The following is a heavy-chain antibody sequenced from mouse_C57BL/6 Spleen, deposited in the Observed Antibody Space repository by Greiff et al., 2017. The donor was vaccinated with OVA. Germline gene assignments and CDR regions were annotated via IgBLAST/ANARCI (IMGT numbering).Heavy chain of an antibody. V-gene: IGHV1-80*01. CDR1: GYAFSSYW. D-gene: IGHD1-1*01. CDR2: IYPGDGDT. CDR3: ARGRIRAYYYGSLDY. J-gene: IGHJ2*01. Sequence: QVQLQQSGAELVKPGASVKISCKASGYAFSSYWMNWVKQRPGKGLEWIGQIYPGDGDTNYNGKFKGKATLTADKSSSTAYMQLSSLTSEDSAVYFCARGRIRAYYYGSLDYWGQGTTLTVSS.